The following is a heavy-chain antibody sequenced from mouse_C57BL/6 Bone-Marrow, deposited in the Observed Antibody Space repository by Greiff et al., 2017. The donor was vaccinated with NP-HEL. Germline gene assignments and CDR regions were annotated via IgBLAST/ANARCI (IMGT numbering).Heavy chain of an antibody. Sequence: EVQLQQSGAELVRPGASVKLSCTASGFNIKDDYMYWVKQRPEQGLEWIGWIDPENGDTEYAAKVQGKDTITADTPSNTAYLQLSSLTSEDTAVYYCTTDYGNYDYWGQGTTLTVSS. CDR1: GFNIKDDY. D-gene: IGHD2-1*01. CDR2: IDPENGDT. J-gene: IGHJ2*01. V-gene: IGHV14-4*01. CDR3: TTDYGNYDY.